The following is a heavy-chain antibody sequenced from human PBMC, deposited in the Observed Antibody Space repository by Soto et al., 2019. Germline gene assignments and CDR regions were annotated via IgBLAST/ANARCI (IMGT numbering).Heavy chain of an antibody. J-gene: IGHJ4*02. Sequence: QVQLVQSGAEVKKPGASVKVSCKASGYTFTSYAMHWVRQAPGQRLEWMGWINAGHGNTKYSQKFQGRVTITRDTSASTAYMELSSLRSEDTAMYYCARVHGAGGGIDYWGQGTLVTVSS. CDR2: INAGHGNT. CDR1: GYTFTSYA. V-gene: IGHV1-3*01. D-gene: IGHD3-10*01. CDR3: ARVHGAGGGIDY.